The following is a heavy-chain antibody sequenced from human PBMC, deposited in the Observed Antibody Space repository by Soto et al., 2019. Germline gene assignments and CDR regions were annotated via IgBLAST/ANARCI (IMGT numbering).Heavy chain of an antibody. CDR1: GFTFSSYG. J-gene: IGHJ6*02. CDR3: AKDRGVSQRSYYYGMDV. D-gene: IGHD3-10*01. Sequence: GGSLRLSCAASGFTFSSYGMHWVRQAPGKGLEWVAVISYDGSNKYYADSVKGRFTISRDNSKNTLYLQMNSLRAEDTAVYYCAKDRGVSQRSYYYGMDVWGQGTTVTVSS. CDR2: ISYDGSNK. V-gene: IGHV3-30*18.